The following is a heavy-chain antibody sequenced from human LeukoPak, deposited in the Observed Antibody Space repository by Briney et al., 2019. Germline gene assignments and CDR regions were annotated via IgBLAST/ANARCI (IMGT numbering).Heavy chain of an antibody. D-gene: IGHD5-12*01. V-gene: IGHV3-21*01. Sequence: GGSLRLSCAASGFTFSSYGMQWVRQAPGKGLEWVSSISSSSSYIYYADSVKGRFTISRDNAKNSLYLQMNSLRAEDTAVYYCARDLAVATEDYWGQGTLVTVSS. CDR3: ARDLAVATEDY. CDR1: GFTFSSYG. J-gene: IGHJ4*02. CDR2: ISSSSSYI.